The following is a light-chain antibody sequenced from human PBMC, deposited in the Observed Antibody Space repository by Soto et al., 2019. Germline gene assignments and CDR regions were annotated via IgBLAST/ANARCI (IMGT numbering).Light chain of an antibody. Sequence: QSALTHPASVSGSPGQSITISCTGTSSDVGNYNYVSWYQQYPGRVPKLLIYMVSNRPSGVSNRFSGSKSGNSASLTISGLQADDEADYYRCSLTTSHNYGFGSGTKVTVL. V-gene: IGLV2-14*01. CDR1: SSDVGNYNY. J-gene: IGLJ1*01. CDR3: CSLTTSHNYG. CDR2: MVS.